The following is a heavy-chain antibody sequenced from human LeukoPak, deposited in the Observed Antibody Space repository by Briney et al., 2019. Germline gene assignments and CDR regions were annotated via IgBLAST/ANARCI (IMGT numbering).Heavy chain of an antibody. CDR2: IYYTGNT. Sequence: SETLSLTCTVSGVSISSSCSYWGWLRQPPGMGLEWIASIYYTGNTYYNASVKSQVSISIDTSKNQFSLKLTSVTAADTAVYYCARQTGSGLFILPGGQGTLVTVSS. J-gene: IGHJ4*02. V-gene: IGHV4-39*01. CDR3: ARQTGSGLFILP. D-gene: IGHD3/OR15-3a*01. CDR1: GVSISSSCSY.